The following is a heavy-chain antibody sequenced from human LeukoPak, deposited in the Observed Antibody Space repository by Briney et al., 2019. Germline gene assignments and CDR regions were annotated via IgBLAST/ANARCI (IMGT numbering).Heavy chain of an antibody. Sequence: GGSLRLSCAASGFTFSNRSMSWVRQAPGKGLEWVSTIGASDGTTYYADSVKGRFTISRDNSKNTLYLQMNSLRAEDTAVYYCARDPRPRIAVAGNPSFYFQHWGQGTLVTVSS. J-gene: IGHJ1*01. CDR2: IGASDGTT. D-gene: IGHD6-19*01. CDR3: ARDPRPRIAVAGNPSFYFQH. V-gene: IGHV3-23*01. CDR1: GFTFSNRS.